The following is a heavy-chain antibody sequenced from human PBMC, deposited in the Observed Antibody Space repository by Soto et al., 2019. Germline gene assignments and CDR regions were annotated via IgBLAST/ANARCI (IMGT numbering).Heavy chain of an antibody. V-gene: IGHV4-59*01. J-gene: IGHJ4*02. CDR1: GGSISSYY. CDR2: IYYSGST. D-gene: IGHD5-18*01. CDR3: AYPDMVNYYFDY. Sequence: PSETLSLTCTVSGGSISSYYWSWIRQPPGKGLEWIGGIYYSGSTNYNPSLKSRVTISVDTSNNQFSLKLSPVTAADTAVYYCAYPDMVNYYFDYWGQGTLVTVSS.